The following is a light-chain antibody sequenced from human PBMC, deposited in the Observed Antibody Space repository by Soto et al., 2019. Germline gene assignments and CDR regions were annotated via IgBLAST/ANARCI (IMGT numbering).Light chain of an antibody. CDR3: QQRMIWPPIT. CDR2: DAS. Sequence: EVVLTQSPATLSLSPGERATLSCRASQSVNTYLAWYQQRPGQPPRLLIHDASNRATGIPARFSGSGSGTDFTLTISSLEPEDFAIYYCQQRMIWPPITFGQGTRLEI. CDR1: QSVNTY. V-gene: IGKV3-11*01. J-gene: IGKJ5*01.